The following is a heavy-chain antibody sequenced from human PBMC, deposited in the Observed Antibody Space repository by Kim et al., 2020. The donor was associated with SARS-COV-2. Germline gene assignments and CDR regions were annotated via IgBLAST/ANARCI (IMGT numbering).Heavy chain of an antibody. CDR1: GFTFSSYW. Sequence: GGSLRLSCAASGFTFSSYWMHWVRQAPGKGLVWVSRINSDGSSTSYADSVKGRFTISRDNAKNTLYLQMNSLRAEDTAVYYCARVRIAAAGPFDYWGQGTLVTVSS. CDR3: ARVRIAAAGPFDY. D-gene: IGHD6-13*01. CDR2: INSDGSST. V-gene: IGHV3-74*01. J-gene: IGHJ4*02.